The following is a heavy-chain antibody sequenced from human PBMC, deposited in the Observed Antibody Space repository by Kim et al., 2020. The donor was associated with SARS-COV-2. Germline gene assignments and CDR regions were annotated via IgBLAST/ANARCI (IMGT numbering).Heavy chain of an antibody. CDR2: INHSGST. V-gene: IGHV4-34*01. Sequence: SETLSLTCAVYGGSFSGYYWSWIRQPPGKGLEWIGEINHSGSTNYNPSLKSRVTISVDTSKNQFSLKLSSVTAADTAVYYCARKPGWFDPWGQGTLVTVSS. CDR3: ARKPGWFDP. J-gene: IGHJ5*02. CDR1: GGSFSGYY. D-gene: IGHD1-1*01.